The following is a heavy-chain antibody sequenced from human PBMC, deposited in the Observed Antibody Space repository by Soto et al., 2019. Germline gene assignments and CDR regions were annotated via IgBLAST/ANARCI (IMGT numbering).Heavy chain of an antibody. CDR2: IYSGGYT. CDR1: GFIVNSNY. V-gene: IGHV3-53*01. J-gene: IGHJ4*02. Sequence: PGGSLRLSCAASGFIVNSNYMSWVRQVPGKRLEWVSVIYSGGYTHYADSVKGRFIISRDNSKNTVYLQMNSLRAEDTAFYYCAKDSISDRETFNFDSWGQGTLVTVS. CDR3: AKDSISDRETFNFDS. D-gene: IGHD1-26*01.